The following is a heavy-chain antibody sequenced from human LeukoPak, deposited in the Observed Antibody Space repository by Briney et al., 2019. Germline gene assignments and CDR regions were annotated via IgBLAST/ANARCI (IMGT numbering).Heavy chain of an antibody. V-gene: IGHV3-7*03. CDR1: GLTFSNYW. J-gene: IGHJ4*02. D-gene: IGHD5-24*01. CDR2: IKQDASQE. CDR3: ARGAGYNYPYYFDY. Sequence: PGGSLRLSCAASGLTFSNYWMDWVRQAPGKGPEWVAHIKQDASQEDHVDSVKGRFTISRDNAKNSLYLQMNSLRAEDTAVYYCARGAGYNYPYYFDYWGQGTLVTVSS.